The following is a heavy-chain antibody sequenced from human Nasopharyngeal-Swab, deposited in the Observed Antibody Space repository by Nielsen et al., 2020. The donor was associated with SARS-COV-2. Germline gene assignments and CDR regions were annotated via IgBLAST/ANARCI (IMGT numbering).Heavy chain of an antibody. V-gene: IGHV4-34*01. CDR2: INHSGST. CDR3: ARAGTTSPETPFDY. J-gene: IGHJ4*02. D-gene: IGHD1-1*01. Sequence: WIRQPPGKGLEWIGEINHSGSTNYNPSLKSRVTISVDTSKNQFSLKLSSVTAADTAVYYCARAGTTSPETPFDYWGQGTLVTVSS.